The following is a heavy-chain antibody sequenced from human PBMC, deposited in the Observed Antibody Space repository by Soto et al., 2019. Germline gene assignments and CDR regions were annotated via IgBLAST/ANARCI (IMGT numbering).Heavy chain of an antibody. CDR2: ISSSGSTI. D-gene: IGHD6-19*01. CDR3: SRDRSRRLVRSPGDY. J-gene: IGHJ4*02. V-gene: IGHV3-11*01. Sequence: QVQLVESGGGLVKPGGSLRLSCAASGFTFSDYYMSWIRQAPGKGLEWVSYISSSGSTIYYADSVKGRFTISRDNAKNSMYLQMNSLRAEDTAVSYCSRDRSRRLVRSPGDYWGQGTLVTVSS. CDR1: GFTFSDYY.